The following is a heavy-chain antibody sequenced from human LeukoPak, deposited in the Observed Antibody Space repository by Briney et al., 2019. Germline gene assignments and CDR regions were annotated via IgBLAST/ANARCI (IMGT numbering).Heavy chain of an antibody. CDR2: ISYDGSNK. CDR3: ASDGPYRGGWGSYCDY. Sequence: GGSLRLSCAASGFTFSNYAMHWVRQAPGKGLEWVAIISYDGSNKYYADSVKGRFTISRDNSKNTLYLQMNSLRAEDTAVYYCASDGPYRGGWGSYCDYWGQGTLVTVSS. D-gene: IGHD6-19*01. J-gene: IGHJ4*02. V-gene: IGHV3-30-3*01. CDR1: GFTFSNYA.